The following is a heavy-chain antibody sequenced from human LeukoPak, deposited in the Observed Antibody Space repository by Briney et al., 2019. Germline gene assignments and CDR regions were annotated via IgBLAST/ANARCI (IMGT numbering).Heavy chain of an antibody. Sequence: PGGSLRLSCAASGFTFSSYAMSWVRQAPGKGLEWVSAISGSGGSTYYADSVKGRFTISRDNSKNTLYPQMNSLRAEDTAVYYCARKYYGSGSYYPPNFDYWGQGTLVTVSS. CDR3: ARKYYGSGSYYPPNFDY. D-gene: IGHD3-10*01. V-gene: IGHV3-23*01. J-gene: IGHJ4*02. CDR2: ISGSGGST. CDR1: GFTFSSYA.